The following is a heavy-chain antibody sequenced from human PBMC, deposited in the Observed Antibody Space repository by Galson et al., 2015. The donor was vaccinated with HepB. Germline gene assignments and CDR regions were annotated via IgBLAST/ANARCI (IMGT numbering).Heavy chain of an antibody. CDR3: ATMVRWDHGAFDI. CDR1: GFTFSSYG. CDR2: ISYDGSNK. V-gene: IGHV3-30*03. Sequence: SLRLSCAASGFTFSSYGMHWVRQAPGKGLEWVAVISYDGSNKYYADSVKGRFTISRDNSKNTLYLQMNSLRAEDTAVYYCATMVRWDHGAFDIWGQGTMVTVPS. J-gene: IGHJ3*02. D-gene: IGHD4-23*01.